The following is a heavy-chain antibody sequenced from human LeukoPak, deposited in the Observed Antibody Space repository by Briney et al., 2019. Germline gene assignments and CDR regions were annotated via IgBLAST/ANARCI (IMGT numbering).Heavy chain of an antibody. CDR1: GFTVSSNF. CDR2: IYSGGST. J-gene: IGHJ3*02. V-gene: IGHV3-66*01. D-gene: IGHD2-15*01. Sequence: GGSLRLSCAASGFTVSSNFMSWVRQAPGKGLEWVSVIYSGGSTYYADSVKGRFTISRDNSKNTLYLQMNSLTAEDTAVYYCARVGSVGAFDIWGQGTMVTVSS. CDR3: ARVGSVGAFDI.